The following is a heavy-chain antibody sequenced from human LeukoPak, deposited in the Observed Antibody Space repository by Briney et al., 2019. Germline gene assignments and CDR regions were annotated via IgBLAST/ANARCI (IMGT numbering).Heavy chain of an antibody. CDR2: IYTSGST. V-gene: IGHV4-61*02. CDR1: GGSISSGSYY. J-gene: IGHJ6*03. Sequence: SETLSLTCTVSGGSISSGSYYWSWIRQPAGKGLEWIGRIYTSGSTKYDPSLKSRVTISVDTSKNQFSLKLSSVTAADTAVYYCARSVTYYYDSSGYYSHMDVWGKGTTVTISS. CDR3: ARSVTYYYDSSGYYSHMDV. D-gene: IGHD3-22*01.